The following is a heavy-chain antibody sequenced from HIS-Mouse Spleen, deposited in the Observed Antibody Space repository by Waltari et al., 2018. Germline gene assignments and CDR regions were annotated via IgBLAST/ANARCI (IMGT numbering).Heavy chain of an antibody. V-gene: IGHV3-30*04. CDR3: ARRYSGYDLGY. J-gene: IGHJ4*02. D-gene: IGHD5-12*01. CDR1: GFTFSRYA. CDR2: ISYDGSNK. Sequence: QVQLVVSGGGVVQAGWSLRLSCAVSGFTFSRYAMHWVRQAPGKGLEWVAVISYDGSNKYYADSVKGRFTISRDNSKNTLYLQMNSLGAEDTAVYYCARRYSGYDLGYWGQGTLVTVSS.